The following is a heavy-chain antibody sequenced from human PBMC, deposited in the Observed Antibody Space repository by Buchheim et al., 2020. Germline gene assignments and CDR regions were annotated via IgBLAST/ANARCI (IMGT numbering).Heavy chain of an antibody. CDR2: INSDGSST. J-gene: IGHJ6*02. CDR3: ARVDPVEMAPTDYYGMDV. CDR1: GFTFSSYW. D-gene: IGHD5-24*01. Sequence: EVQLVESGGGLVQPGGSLRLSCAASGFTFSSYWMHWVRQAPGKGLVWVSRINSDGSSTSYADSVKGRFTISRDNAKNTMYLQMNSLRAEDTAVYYCARVDPVEMAPTDYYGMDVWGQGTT. V-gene: IGHV3-74*01.